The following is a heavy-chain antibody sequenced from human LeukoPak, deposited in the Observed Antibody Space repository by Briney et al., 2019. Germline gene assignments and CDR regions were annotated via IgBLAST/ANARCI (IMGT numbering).Heavy chain of an antibody. CDR1: GGSFSGYY. CDR3: ARYRCTTATCGFDP. V-gene: IGHV4-34*01. D-gene: IGHD2/OR15-2a*01. CDR2: INHSGST. Sequence: PSETLSLTCAVYGGSFSGYYWRWIRQPPGKGLEWIGEINHSGSTKYNPSLKSRVTISVDTSKNQFSLKLSSVAAADTAVYYCARYRCTTATCGFDPWGQGALVTVSS. J-gene: IGHJ5*02.